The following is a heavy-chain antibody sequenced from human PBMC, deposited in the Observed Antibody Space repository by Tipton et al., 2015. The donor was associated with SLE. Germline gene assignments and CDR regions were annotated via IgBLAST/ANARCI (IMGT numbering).Heavy chain of an antibody. CDR3: ARGELTLDY. CDR1: GGSISSHY. D-gene: IGHD1-7*01. J-gene: IGHJ4*02. CDR2: IYYSGST. V-gene: IGHV4-59*11. Sequence: GLVKPSETLSLTCTVSGGSISSHYWSWIRQPPGKGLEWIGYIYYSGSTNYNPSLKSRVTISVDTSKNQFSLKLSSVTAADTAVYYCARGELTLDYWGQGTLVTVSS.